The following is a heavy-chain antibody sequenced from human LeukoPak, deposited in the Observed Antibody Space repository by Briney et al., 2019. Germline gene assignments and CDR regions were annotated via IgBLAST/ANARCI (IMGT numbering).Heavy chain of an antibody. Sequence: PGGSLRLSCAASGFTFSSYWMSWVRQAPGKGLEWVANIKKDGSEKYYVDSVKGRFTISRDNAKTSLYLQMNSLRAEDTAVYYCARGNYYDFWSGYRYWGQGTLVTVSS. CDR1: GFTFSSYW. CDR2: IKKDGSEK. CDR3: ARGNYYDFWSGYRY. J-gene: IGHJ4*02. D-gene: IGHD3-3*01. V-gene: IGHV3-7*01.